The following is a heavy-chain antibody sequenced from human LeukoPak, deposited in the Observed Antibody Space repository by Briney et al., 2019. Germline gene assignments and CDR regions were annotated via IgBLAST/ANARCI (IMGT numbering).Heavy chain of an antibody. Sequence: GGSLRLSCAASGFTFSGSAMHWVRQASGKGLEWVGRIRSKVNSYATAYAASVKGRFTISRDDSKNTAYLQMNSLRTEDTAVYYCTSGYSSGWEADWLDPWGQGTLVTVSS. CDR2: IRSKVNSYAT. V-gene: IGHV3-73*01. CDR1: GFTFSGSA. D-gene: IGHD6-19*01. CDR3: TSGYSSGWEADWLDP. J-gene: IGHJ5*02.